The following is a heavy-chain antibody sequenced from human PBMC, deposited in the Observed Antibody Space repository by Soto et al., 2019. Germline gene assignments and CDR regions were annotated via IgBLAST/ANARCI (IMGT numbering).Heavy chain of an antibody. Sequence: QVQLVQSGAEVKKPGSSVKVSCKASGGTFSSYAISWVRQAPGQGLEWMGGIIPIFGTANYAQTLQGRVTITAAESTSTAYMELSSLRSEDTAVYYCARVSYASGRQYYYYGMDVWGQGTTVTVSS. CDR1: GGTFSSYA. J-gene: IGHJ6*02. D-gene: IGHD3-10*01. CDR3: ARVSYASGRQYYYYGMDV. V-gene: IGHV1-69*12. CDR2: IIPIFGTA.